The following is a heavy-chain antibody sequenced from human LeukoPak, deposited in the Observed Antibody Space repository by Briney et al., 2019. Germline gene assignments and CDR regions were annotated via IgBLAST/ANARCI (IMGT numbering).Heavy chain of an antibody. V-gene: IGHV3-7*01. Sequence: GGSLRLSCAASGFTFSSYGMHWVRQAPGKGLEWVANIKQDGSETYYVDSVKGRFTISGDNAKNSLYLQMNSLRAEDTAVYYCARDRNDPWNSRSWHYGMDVWGQGTTVTVSS. CDR1: GFTFSSYG. CDR2: IKQDGSET. J-gene: IGHJ6*02. D-gene: IGHD6-13*01. CDR3: ARDRNDPWNSRSWHYGMDV.